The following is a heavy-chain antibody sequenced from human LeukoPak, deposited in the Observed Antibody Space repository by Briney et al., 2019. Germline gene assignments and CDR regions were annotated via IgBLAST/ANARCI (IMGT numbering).Heavy chain of an antibody. J-gene: IGHJ6*02. D-gene: IGHD3-10*01. V-gene: IGHV3-30*18. CDR2: ISYDGSNK. CDR3: AKGEGSGSYYDIFYYYYGMDV. Sequence: GGSLRLSCAASGFTFSSYGMHWVRQAPGKGLEWVAVISYDGSNKYYADSVKGRFTISRDNSKNTLYLQMNSLRAEDTAVYYCAKGEGSGSYYDIFYYYYGMDVWGQGTTVTVSS. CDR1: GFTFSSYG.